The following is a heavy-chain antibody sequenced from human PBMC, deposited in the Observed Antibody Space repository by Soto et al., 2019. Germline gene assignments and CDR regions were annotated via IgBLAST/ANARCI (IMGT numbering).Heavy chain of an antibody. CDR2: IIPLFGTP. J-gene: IGHJ5*01. V-gene: IGHV1-69*01. CDR3: AMASPVICGGDGCTRLDSSFYS. D-gene: IGHD2-21*02. Sequence: QVQLVQSGAEVRKPGSSLRDSCKSSGATFSTTGISWVRQAPGQGLEWMGGIIPLFGTPKYDRKFQGRVSVPPEDSTNTLMMELNSLRPDDAAFYYCAMASPVICGGDGCTRLDSSFYSWGQGSLVIASS. CDR1: GATFSTTG.